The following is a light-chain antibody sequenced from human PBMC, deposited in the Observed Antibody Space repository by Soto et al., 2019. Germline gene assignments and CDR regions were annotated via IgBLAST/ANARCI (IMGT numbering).Light chain of an antibody. Sequence: QSVLTQPPSAAGSPGQSVTISCTGTSSDVGGYNYVSWYQHHPGKAPKFMIYEVSNRPSGVSNRFSGSKSGNTASLTISGLQAEDEADYYCSSYTSSSTVVFGGGTKLTVL. V-gene: IGLV2-14*01. CDR3: SSYTSSSTVV. CDR2: EVS. J-gene: IGLJ2*01. CDR1: SSDVGGYNY.